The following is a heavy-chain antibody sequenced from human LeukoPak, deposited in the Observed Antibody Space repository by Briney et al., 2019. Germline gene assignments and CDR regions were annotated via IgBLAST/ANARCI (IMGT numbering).Heavy chain of an antibody. D-gene: IGHD2-8*01. V-gene: IGHV3-30*18. CDR1: GFTFSSYG. CDR3: AKDRCSNGIGCYYYYMDV. Sequence: GGSLRLSCAASGFTFSSYGMHWVRQAPGKGLEWVAVISYDGSNKYYAGSVKGRFSISRDSSKNILYLQMNSLRAEDTAVYYCAKDRCSNGIGCYYYYMDVWGKGTTVTISS. J-gene: IGHJ6*03. CDR2: ISYDGSNK.